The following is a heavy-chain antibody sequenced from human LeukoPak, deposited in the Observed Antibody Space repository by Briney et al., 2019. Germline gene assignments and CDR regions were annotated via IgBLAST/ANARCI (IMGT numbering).Heavy chain of an antibody. CDR2: INPNSGGT. Sequence: ASVKVSCKASGYTFTGYYMHWVRQAPGQGLEWMGRINPNSGGTNYAQKFQGRVTMTRDTSISTAYMELSRLRSDDTAVYYCVLGERQDYYYYYYMDVWGKGTTVTVSS. D-gene: IGHD6-25*01. CDR3: VLGERQDYYYYYYMDV. J-gene: IGHJ6*03. CDR1: GYTFTGYY. V-gene: IGHV1-2*06.